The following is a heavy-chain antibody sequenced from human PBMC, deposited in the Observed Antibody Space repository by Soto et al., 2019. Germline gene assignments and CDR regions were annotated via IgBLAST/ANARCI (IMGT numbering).Heavy chain of an antibody. V-gene: IGHV2-5*02. Sequence: SGPTLVNPTQTLTLTCTFSAFSLSTGGVGVGWIRQPPGKALEWLALIYWDDDKRYSPSLRSRLIITKDTSKNQVVLTMTNMDPVDTATYYCIQSRCGGDCLQSYASYYYYGMDVWGQGTTVTVSS. CDR2: IYWDDDK. CDR3: IQSRCGGDCLQSYASYYYYGMDV. CDR1: AFSLSTGGVG. J-gene: IGHJ6*02. D-gene: IGHD2-21*02.